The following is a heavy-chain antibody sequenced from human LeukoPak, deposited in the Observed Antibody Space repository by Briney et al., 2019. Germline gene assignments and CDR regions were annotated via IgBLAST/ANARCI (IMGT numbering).Heavy chain of an antibody. V-gene: IGHV4-39*01. CDR3: ARSNYDFFDS. CDR2: IYYSGNT. D-gene: IGHD3-3*01. CDR1: GVSISRNSYY. Sequence: SETLSLTCTVSGVSISRNSYYWGWIRQPPGKGLEWSGNIYYSGNTYYNPSLKSRVTISLDTSKNQFSLQLSSVTATETAVYYCARSNYDFFDSWGQGTLVTVSS. J-gene: IGHJ4*02.